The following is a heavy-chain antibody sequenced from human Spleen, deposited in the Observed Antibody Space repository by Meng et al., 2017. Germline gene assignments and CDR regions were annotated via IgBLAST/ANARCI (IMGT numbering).Heavy chain of an antibody. CDR3: AKVASSGYYDYFDY. CDR2: ISGGST. D-gene: IGHD3-22*01. J-gene: IGHJ4*02. Sequence: VQLVESGGGLVKPGGSLRLSCAASGFTFSDYWMSWIRQAPGKGPEWVSTISGGSTLYADSVKGRLSISRDNSKNTLYLQMNSLRAEDTALYYCAKVASSGYYDYFDYWGQGTLVTVSS. V-gene: IGHV3-23*04. CDR1: GFTFSDYW.